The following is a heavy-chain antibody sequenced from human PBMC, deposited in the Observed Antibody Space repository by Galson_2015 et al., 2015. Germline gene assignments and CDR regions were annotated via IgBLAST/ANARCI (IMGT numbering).Heavy chain of an antibody. Sequence: SLRLSCAASGFTVSSNYMSWVRQAPGRGLEWVPVIYSGGSTYYADSVKGRFTISRDNSKNTLYLQMNSLRAEDTAVYYCARGHSGWYFDYWGQGTLVTVSS. CDR1: GFTVSSNY. CDR3: ARGHSGWYFDY. D-gene: IGHD6-19*01. CDR2: IYSGGST. V-gene: IGHV3-53*01. J-gene: IGHJ4*02.